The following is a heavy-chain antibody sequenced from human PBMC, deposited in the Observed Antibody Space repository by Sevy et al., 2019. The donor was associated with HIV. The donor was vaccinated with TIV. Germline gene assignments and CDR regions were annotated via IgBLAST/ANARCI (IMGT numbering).Heavy chain of an antibody. CDR3: AAVSDDPAYYYGMDV. CDR2: IIVGSGNT. J-gene: IGHJ6*02. CDR1: GFTFTSSA. D-gene: IGHD1-1*01. Sequence: ASVKVSCKASGFTFTSSAVRWVRQARGQRLEWIGWIIVGSGNTNYAQKFQERVTITRDMSTSTAYMELSSLRSEDTAVYYCAAVSDDPAYYYGMDVWGQGTTVTVSS. V-gene: IGHV1-58*01.